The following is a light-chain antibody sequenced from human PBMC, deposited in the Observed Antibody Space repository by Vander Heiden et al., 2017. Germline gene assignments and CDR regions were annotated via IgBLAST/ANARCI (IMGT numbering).Light chain of an antibody. CDR2: DDS. Sequence: SFVLTQPPSVSVAPGPTARSTCGGYNIGSKSVHWYQQKPGQAPVLLVYDDSDRSSGIPERFSGANCGNTATMTISRVEARDEADYYCQVWYSSSDHVVFGGGTKLTVL. CDR1: NIGSKS. CDR3: QVWYSSSDHVV. J-gene: IGLJ2*01. V-gene: IGLV3-21*02.